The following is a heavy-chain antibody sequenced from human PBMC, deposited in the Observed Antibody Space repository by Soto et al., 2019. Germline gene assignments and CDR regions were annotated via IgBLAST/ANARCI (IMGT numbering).Heavy chain of an antibody. CDR3: TRYRREAVAGYTLDN. CDR2: VYNSGST. Sequence: AETLSLSCAVSGGSISSNYWTWIRQPPGKGLEWIGYVYNSGSTNYNPSLKSRVTISEDTSKSQFSLKVNSMTAADTAVYYCTRYRREAVAGYTLDNWGQGILVTVSS. J-gene: IGHJ4*02. D-gene: IGHD6-13*01. CDR1: GGSISSNY. V-gene: IGHV4-59*01.